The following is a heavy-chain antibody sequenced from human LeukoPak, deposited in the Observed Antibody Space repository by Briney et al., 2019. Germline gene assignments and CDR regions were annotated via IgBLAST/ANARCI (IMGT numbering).Heavy chain of an antibody. J-gene: IGHJ5*02. D-gene: IGHD3-10*01. CDR2: IYHSGST. Sequence: SETLSLTCAVSGGSISSSNWWSWVRQPPGKGLEWIGEIYHSGSTNYNPSLKSRVTISVDKSKNQFSLKLSSVTAADTAVYYCARVWAGYYGSGSYYNWFDPWGQGTLVTASS. CDR3: ARVWAGYYGSGSYYNWFDP. CDR1: GGSISSSNW. V-gene: IGHV4-4*02.